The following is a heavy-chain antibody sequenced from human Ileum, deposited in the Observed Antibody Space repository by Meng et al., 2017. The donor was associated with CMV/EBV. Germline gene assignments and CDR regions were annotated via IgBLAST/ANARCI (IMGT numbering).Heavy chain of an antibody. CDR2: IKEDGSEQ. CDR1: GCTFSNYW. D-gene: IGHD3-22*01. Sequence: GCTFSNYWISWVRQAPGKGLEWVANIKEDGSEQYYADSVKGRFTISRDNAKKSLYLQMSSLRAEDTAVYYSAISPKDVLLPVAMTGWGQGTLVTVSS. J-gene: IGHJ4*01. CDR3: AISPKDVLLPVAMTG. V-gene: IGHV3-7*03.